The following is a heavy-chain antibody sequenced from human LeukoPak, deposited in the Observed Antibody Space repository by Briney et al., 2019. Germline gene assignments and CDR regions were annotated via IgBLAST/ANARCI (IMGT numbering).Heavy chain of an antibody. D-gene: IGHD3-10*01. CDR1: GFTFSRYA. Sequence: GGSLRLSCATSGFTFSRYAMHWVRQAPGKGLEWVAVISYDGTNNYYADSVKGRFTISRDDSKNTLYLQMNSLRAGDTAVYYCARDSNYYGSGSYYHPDYWGQGTLVTVSS. CDR2: ISYDGTNN. V-gene: IGHV3-30*04. J-gene: IGHJ4*02. CDR3: ARDSNYYGSGSYYHPDY.